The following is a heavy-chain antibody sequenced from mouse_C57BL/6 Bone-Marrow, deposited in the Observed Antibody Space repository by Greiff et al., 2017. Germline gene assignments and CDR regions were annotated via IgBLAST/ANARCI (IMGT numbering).Heavy chain of an antibody. V-gene: IGHV1-81*01. CDR2: IYPRSGNT. Sequence: VQLQESGAELARPGASVELSCKASGYTFTSYGISWVKQRTGQGLEWIGEIYPRSGNTYYNEKFKGKATLTADKSSSTAYMELRSLTSEDAAVYFYARHLLFYYYCAMDYWGQGTSVTVSS. J-gene: IGHJ4*01. D-gene: IGHD1-1*01. CDR1: GYTFTSYG. CDR3: ARHLLFYYYCAMDY.